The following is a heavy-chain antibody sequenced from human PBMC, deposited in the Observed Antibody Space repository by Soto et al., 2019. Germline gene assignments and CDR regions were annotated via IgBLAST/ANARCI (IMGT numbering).Heavy chain of an antibody. Sequence: GASVKVSCKASGGTFSSYAISWVRQAPRQGLEWMGGIIPIFGTANYAQKFQGRVTITADESTSTAYMELSSPRSEDTAVYYCASRAGYCSSTSCYMYYYYGMDVWGQGTTVTVSS. CDR1: GGTFSSYA. CDR2: IIPIFGTA. J-gene: IGHJ6*02. CDR3: ASRAGYCSSTSCYMYYYYGMDV. V-gene: IGHV1-69*13. D-gene: IGHD2-2*02.